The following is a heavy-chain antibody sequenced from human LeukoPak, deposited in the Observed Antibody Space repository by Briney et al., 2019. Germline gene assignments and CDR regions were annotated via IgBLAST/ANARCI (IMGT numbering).Heavy chain of an antibody. J-gene: IGHJ1*01. CDR1: GFTFSSYG. D-gene: IGHD1-26*01. CDR3: ARGGVGVTGYFQN. Sequence: GGSLRLSCAASGFTFSSYGMHWVRQAPGKGLEWVAFIRYDGSNKYYADSVKGRFTISRDNSKNTLYLQMNSLRAEDTAVYYCARGGVGVTGYFQNWGQGTLVTVSS. V-gene: IGHV3-30*02. CDR2: IRYDGSNK.